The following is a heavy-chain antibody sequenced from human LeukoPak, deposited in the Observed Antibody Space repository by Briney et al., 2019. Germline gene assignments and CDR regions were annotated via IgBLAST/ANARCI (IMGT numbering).Heavy chain of an antibody. CDR1: KFTFSDYY. Sequence: GGSLRLSCAASKFTFSDYYMSWIRQAPGKGLEWVSYISSTSSTMYYADSVKGRFTISRDNSKTTLYLQMNSLRAEDTAVYYCAKENWVYNWKYDSSGSGINYWGQGTRVTVSS. D-gene: IGHD3-22*01. V-gene: IGHV3-11*01. J-gene: IGHJ4*02. CDR3: AKENWVYNWKYDSSGSGINY. CDR2: ISSTSSTM.